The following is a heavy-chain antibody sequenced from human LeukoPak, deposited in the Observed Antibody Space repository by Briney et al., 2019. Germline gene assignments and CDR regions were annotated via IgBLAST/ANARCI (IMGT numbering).Heavy chain of an antibody. Sequence: GGSLRLSCAASGFTFSSYGMHWVRQAPGKGLEWVAVIWYDGSNKYYADSVKGRFTISRDNSKNTLYLQMNSLRAEDTAVYYCARRYCSGGSCYSAFDIWGQGTMVTVSS. CDR3: ARRYCSGGSCYSAFDI. CDR1: GFTFSSYG. V-gene: IGHV3-33*01. CDR2: IWYDGSNK. J-gene: IGHJ3*02. D-gene: IGHD2-15*01.